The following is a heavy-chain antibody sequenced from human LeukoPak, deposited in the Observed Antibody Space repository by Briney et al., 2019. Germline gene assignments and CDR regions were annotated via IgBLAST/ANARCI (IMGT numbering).Heavy chain of an antibody. CDR3: ASGMTTATDY. D-gene: IGHD4-17*01. J-gene: IGHJ4*02. CDR2: IDHSGNT. V-gene: IGHV4-38-2*01. CDR1: GYSIRSGYH. Sequence: SETLSLTCAVSGYSIRSGYHWGWIRQPPGKGLEWIGSIDHSGNTHYNPSLKSRVTISADTSTNQFSLKLSSVTAADTAVYYCASGMTTATDYWGQGTLVTVSS.